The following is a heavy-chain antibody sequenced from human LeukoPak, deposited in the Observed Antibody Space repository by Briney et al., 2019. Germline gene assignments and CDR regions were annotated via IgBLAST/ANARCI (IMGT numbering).Heavy chain of an antibody. V-gene: IGHV4-4*07. J-gene: IGHJ1*01. D-gene: IGHD3-3*01. CDR3: ARDREGGYDFWSGYYSYFQH. CDR1: GGSISSYY. CDR2: IYTSGST. Sequence: SETLSLTCTVSGGSISSYYWSWIRQPAGKGLEWIGRIYTSGSTNYNPSLKSRVTMSVDTSKNQFSLKLSSVTAADTAVYYCARDREGGYDFWSGYYSYFQHWGQGTLVTVSS.